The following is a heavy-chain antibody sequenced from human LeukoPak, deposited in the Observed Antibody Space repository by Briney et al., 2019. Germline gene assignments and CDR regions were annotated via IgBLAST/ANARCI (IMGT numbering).Heavy chain of an antibody. CDR1: GGSLSSYY. J-gene: IGHJ4*02. CDR3: ARTSASGATYFDY. D-gene: IGHD1-26*01. Sequence: PSETLSLTCTVSGGSLSSYYWSWIRQPAGKGLEWIGRIYFSGSTHYIPSLQSRVTMSVDTSKNQLSLKLSSVTAADTAVYYCARTSASGATYFDYWGQGTLVTVSS. V-gene: IGHV4-4*07. CDR2: IYFSGST.